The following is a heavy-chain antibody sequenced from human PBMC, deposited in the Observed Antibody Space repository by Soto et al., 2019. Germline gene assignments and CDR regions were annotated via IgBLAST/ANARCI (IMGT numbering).Heavy chain of an antibody. CDR1: GGSISSYY. CDR2: IYYSGST. D-gene: IGHD6-19*01. V-gene: IGHV4-59*01. Sequence: SETLSLTCTVSGGSISSYYWSWIRQPPGKGLEWIGYIYYSGSTNYNPSLKSRVTISVDTSKNQFSLKLSSVTAADTAVYYCARGAEPGLGRAPYYYYYYMDVWGKGTTVTVSS. J-gene: IGHJ6*03. CDR3: ARGAEPGLGRAPYYYYYYMDV.